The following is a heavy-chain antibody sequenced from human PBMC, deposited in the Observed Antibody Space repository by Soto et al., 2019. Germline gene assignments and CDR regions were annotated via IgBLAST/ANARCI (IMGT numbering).Heavy chain of an antibody. Sequence: GGSLRLSCAASGFTFSNAWMSWVRQAPGKGLEWVGRIKSKTDGGTTDYAAPVKGRFTISRDDSKNTLYLQMNSLKTEDTAVYYCATSIGVGDIFTGYYYYCYMDVLGKGTTVTVSS. CDR2: IKSKTDGGTT. CDR3: ATSIGVGDIFTGYYYYCYMDV. J-gene: IGHJ6*03. D-gene: IGHD3-9*01. CDR1: GFTFSNAW. V-gene: IGHV3-15*01.